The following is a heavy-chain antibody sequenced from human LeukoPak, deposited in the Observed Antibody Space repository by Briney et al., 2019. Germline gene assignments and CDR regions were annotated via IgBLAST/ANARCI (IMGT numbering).Heavy chain of an antibody. Sequence: GGSLGLSCAASGFTVSRNYMNWVRQAPGKGLEWVSLIYSGGSTYYADSVKGRFIISRDNSLCLQMNSLRAEDTAVYYCARGNILTGKYMVYWGQGTLVTVSS. J-gene: IGHJ4*02. CDR1: GFTVSRNY. V-gene: IGHV3-53*01. CDR2: IYSGGST. CDR3: ARGNILTGKYMVY. D-gene: IGHD3-9*01.